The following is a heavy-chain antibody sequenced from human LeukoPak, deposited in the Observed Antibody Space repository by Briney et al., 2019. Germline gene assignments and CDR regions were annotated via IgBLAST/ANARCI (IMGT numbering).Heavy chain of an antibody. CDR3: TRALAF. V-gene: IGHV1-2*02. Sequence: ASVKVSCKPSGYTFTGNYIHWRRQAPGQGLEWMGWMNPKNGGTSYALRFQGRVTMTGDTSINTAYLNLSGLRSDDSALYYCTRALAFWGPGTLVTVSS. CDR1: GYTFTGNY. J-gene: IGHJ4*02. CDR2: MNPKNGGT.